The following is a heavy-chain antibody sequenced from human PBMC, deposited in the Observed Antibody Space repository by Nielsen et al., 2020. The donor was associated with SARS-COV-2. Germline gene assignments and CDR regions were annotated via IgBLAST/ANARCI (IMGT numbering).Heavy chain of an antibody. D-gene: IGHD3-3*01. J-gene: IGHJ6*02. CDR1: GDSISSYY. CDR3: ARDRSYYDFWSGNYYYYYGMDV. V-gene: IGHV4-59*13. CDR2: IYFNGSP. Sequence: SETLSLTCTVSGDSISSYYWSWIRQPPGKGLEWIGYIYFNGSPNYNPSLKSRVTISLDTSKNQFSLKLSSVTAADTAVYYCARDRSYYDFWSGNYYYYYGMDVWGQGTTVTVSS.